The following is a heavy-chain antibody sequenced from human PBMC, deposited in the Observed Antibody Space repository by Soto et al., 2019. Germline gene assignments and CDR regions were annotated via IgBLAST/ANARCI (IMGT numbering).Heavy chain of an antibody. Sequence: QITLKESGPMLVKPTQTLTLTCTFSGFSLSTSGVCVGWIRQPPGKALEWLALIYWDDDKRYRPSLKTRLTNPKDTSKHQVALTMTSIDPVHTATYYGADRGSGDQPYNYWGKRTLVTFSS. V-gene: IGHV2-5*02. D-gene: IGHD2-2*02. J-gene: IGHJ4*02. CDR3: ADRGSGDQPYNY. CDR1: GFSLSTSGVC. CDR2: IYWDDDK.